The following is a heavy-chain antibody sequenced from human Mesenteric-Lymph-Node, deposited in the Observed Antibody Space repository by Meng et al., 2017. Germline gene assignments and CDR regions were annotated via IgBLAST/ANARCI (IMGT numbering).Heavy chain of an antibody. V-gene: IGHV3-11*01. D-gene: IGHD5-18*01. CDR3: ARPQYNYGRDPFEH. Sequence: GESLKISWAASGFTFSDYYMSWVRQAPGKGLEWISYITKSGDTKFYADSVKGRFTISRDNAKNSLDLQMNDLIVEDTAVYYCARPQYNYGRDPFEHWGQGTLVTVSS. CDR1: GFTFSDYY. CDR2: ITKSGDTK. J-gene: IGHJ4*02.